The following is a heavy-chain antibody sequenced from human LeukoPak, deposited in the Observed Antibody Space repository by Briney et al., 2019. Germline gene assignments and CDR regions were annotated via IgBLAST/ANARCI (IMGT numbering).Heavy chain of an antibody. D-gene: IGHD6-19*01. CDR1: GYTFTNYN. Sequence: RASVKVSCKASGYTFTNYNINWVRQATGQGLEWMGWMNPNSGKTGYIQKFQGRVTMTRNTSISTAYMEVSSLRSEDTAVYYCARGPPPSSGWLHYSDYWGQGTLVTVSS. CDR3: ARGPPPSSGWLHYSDY. CDR2: MNPNSGKT. J-gene: IGHJ4*02. V-gene: IGHV1-8*01.